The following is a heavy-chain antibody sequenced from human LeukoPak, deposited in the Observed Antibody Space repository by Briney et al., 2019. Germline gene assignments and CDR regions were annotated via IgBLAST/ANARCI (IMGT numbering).Heavy chain of an antibody. CDR1: GGSVSSGSYY. CDR3: ARVTYSSGWPLFDY. J-gene: IGHJ4*02. D-gene: IGHD6-19*01. Sequence: SETLSLTCTVSGGSVSSGSYYWSRIRQPPGKGLGWIGYIYYSGSTNYNPSLKSRVTISVDTSKNQFSLKLSSVTAADTAVYYCARVTYSSGWPLFDYWGQGTLVTVSS. V-gene: IGHV4-61*01. CDR2: IYYSGST.